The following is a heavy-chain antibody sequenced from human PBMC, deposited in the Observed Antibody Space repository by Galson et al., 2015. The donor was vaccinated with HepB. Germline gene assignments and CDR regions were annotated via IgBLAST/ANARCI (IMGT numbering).Heavy chain of an antibody. D-gene: IGHD5-24*01. CDR1: GYTFTSYY. CDR3: ARDRNRDGYNLTNDY. V-gene: IGHV1-46*01. CDR2: INPSGGST. Sequence: SVKVSCKASGYTFTSYYMHWVRQAPGQGLEWMGIINPSGGSTSYAQKFQGRVTMTRDTSTSTVYMELSSLRSEDTAVYYCARDRNRDGYNLTNDYWGQGTLVTVSS. J-gene: IGHJ4*02.